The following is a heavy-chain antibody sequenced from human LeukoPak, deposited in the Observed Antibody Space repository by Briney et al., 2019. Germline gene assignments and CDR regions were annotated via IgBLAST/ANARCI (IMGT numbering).Heavy chain of an antibody. J-gene: IGHJ4*02. CDR1: GFTFSNAY. D-gene: IGHD2-21*01. V-gene: IGHV3-15*07. Sequence: GGSLRLSCAASGFTFSNAYMNWVRQAPGKGLEWVGRIKPKPDGEPTEYAAPIKDKFSISRDDSKSTMYLQMNSLKTEDTAVYYCITPLPYSAQGGRGALVTVSS. CDR3: ITPLPYSAQ. CDR2: IKPKPDGEPT.